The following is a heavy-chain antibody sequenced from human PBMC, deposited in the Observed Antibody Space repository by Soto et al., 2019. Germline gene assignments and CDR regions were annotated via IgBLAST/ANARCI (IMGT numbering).Heavy chain of an antibody. CDR1: GFTFSSYT. Sequence: GGSLSLSCAASGFTFSSYTMNWVRQAPGKGLEWVSSISSSSSYIYYTDSVKGRFTISRDNAKNSLYLQMNSLRAEDTAVYYCASLSRFALDYWGQGTLVTVSS. J-gene: IGHJ4*01. CDR2: ISSSSSYI. D-gene: IGHD3-10*01. CDR3: ASLSRFALDY. V-gene: IGHV3-21*01.